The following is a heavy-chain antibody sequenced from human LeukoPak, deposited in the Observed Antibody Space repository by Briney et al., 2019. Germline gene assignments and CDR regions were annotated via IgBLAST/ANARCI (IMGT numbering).Heavy chain of an antibody. CDR3: VKGDYYGSGTIIVL. J-gene: IGHJ4*02. Sequence: ASVMVSCKASGYTFNGYYMHWVRQAPGQGLEWMGWINPSSGDTNYAQKFQGRVTMTRDTSISTAYMELTSLRSDDTAVYYCVKGDYYGSGTIIVLWGQGTLVTVSS. CDR2: INPSSGDT. D-gene: IGHD3-10*01. CDR1: GYTFNGYY. V-gene: IGHV1-2*02.